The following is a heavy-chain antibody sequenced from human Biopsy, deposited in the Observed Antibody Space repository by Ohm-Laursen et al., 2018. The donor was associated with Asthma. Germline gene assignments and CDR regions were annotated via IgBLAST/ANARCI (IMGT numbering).Heavy chain of an antibody. CDR2: ISYSGGT. Sequence: SETLPLTCTVSGGSVSSGSYYWSWIRQPPGKGLAWVSYISYSGGTDYNPSLKSRLTISMDTSKNQFSLKLSSVTAADTAVYYCARVPTTLRYFDLWGRGTLVTVSS. V-gene: IGHV4-61*01. D-gene: IGHD2-15*01. CDR1: GGSVSSGSYY. CDR3: ARVPTTLRYFDL. J-gene: IGHJ2*01.